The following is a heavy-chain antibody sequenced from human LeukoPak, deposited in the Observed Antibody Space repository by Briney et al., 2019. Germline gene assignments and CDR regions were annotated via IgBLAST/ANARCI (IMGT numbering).Heavy chain of an antibody. CDR1: GFTFSSYS. J-gene: IGHJ3*02. CDR3: ARDDLPEYYYDSSGPNDAFDI. V-gene: IGHV3-21*01. D-gene: IGHD3-22*01. CDR2: ISSSSSYI. Sequence: PGGSLRLSCAASGFTFSSYSMNWVRQAPGKGLEWVSSISSSSSYIYYADSVKGRFTISRDNAKNSLYLQMNSLRAEDTAVYYCARDDLPEYYYDSSGPNDAFDIWGQGTTVTVSS.